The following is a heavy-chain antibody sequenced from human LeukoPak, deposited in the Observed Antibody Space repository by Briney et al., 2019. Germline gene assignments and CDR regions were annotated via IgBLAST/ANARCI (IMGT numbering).Heavy chain of an antibody. CDR3: ARGTVTRGNYYYYGMDV. V-gene: IGHV1-2*02. D-gene: IGHD4-17*01. CDR1: GYTFTGYY. J-gene: IGHJ6*02. CDR2: INPNSGGT. Sequence: ASVKVSCKAYGYTFTGYYMHWVRQAPGQGLEWMGWINPNSGGTNYAQKFQGRVTMTTDTSTSTAYMELTSLRSDDTAVYYCARGTVTRGNYYYYGMDVWGQGTTVTVSS.